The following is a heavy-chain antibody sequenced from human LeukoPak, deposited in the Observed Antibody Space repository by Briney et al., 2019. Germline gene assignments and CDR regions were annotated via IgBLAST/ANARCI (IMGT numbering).Heavy chain of an antibody. V-gene: IGHV5-51*01. D-gene: IGHD6-19*01. CDR2: ICPGDSNT. CDR1: GFDFTVHW. Sequence: GESLQISCKGSGFDFTVHWIAWVRQMPGKGLEWMGIICPGDSNTKYSPSFRGQVTISADKSITTAYLQWSSLKASDTAMYYCARQPSGWYGGDYWGQGTLVTVSS. J-gene: IGHJ4*02. CDR3: ARQPSGWYGGDY.